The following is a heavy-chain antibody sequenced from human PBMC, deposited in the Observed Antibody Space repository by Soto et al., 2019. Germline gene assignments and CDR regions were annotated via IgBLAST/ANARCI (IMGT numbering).Heavy chain of an antibody. CDR2: ISSSGSTI. D-gene: IGHD4-17*01. V-gene: IGHV3-48*03. J-gene: IGHJ2*01. CDR1: VFTFISYE. Sequence: GGSLRLSCASSVFTFISYEMKWVRQAPGKGLEWVSYISSSGSTIYYADSVKGRFTISRDNAKNSLYLQMNSLRAEDTAVYYCGTTGAYWYFDLWGRGTLVTVSS. CDR3: GTTGAYWYFDL.